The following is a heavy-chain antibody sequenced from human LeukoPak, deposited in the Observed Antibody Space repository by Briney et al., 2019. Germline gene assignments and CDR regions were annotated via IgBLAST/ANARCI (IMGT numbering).Heavy chain of an antibody. CDR3: ARPYYYDSSGLYYFDY. CDR1: GYSFTSYW. J-gene: IGHJ4*02. CDR2: IYPGDSDT. Sequence: AGESLKISCKGSGYSFTSYWIGWVRQMPGKSLEWMGIIYPGDSDTRYSPSFQGQVTISADKSISTAYLQWSSLKASDAAMYYCARPYYYDSSGLYYFDYWGQGTLVTVSS. D-gene: IGHD3-22*01. V-gene: IGHV5-51*01.